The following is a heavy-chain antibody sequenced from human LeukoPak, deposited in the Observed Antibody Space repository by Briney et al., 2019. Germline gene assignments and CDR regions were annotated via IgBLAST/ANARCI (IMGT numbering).Heavy chain of an antibody. CDR3: AKNGCSSTSCYVDY. V-gene: IGHV3-23*01. CDR2: ITGSGANT. D-gene: IGHD2-2*01. CDR1: GFSFSTYS. Sequence: GGSLRLSCAGSGFSFSTYSMNWVRQAPGKGLEWVSGITGSGANTYYADSVKGRFTISRDNSKNTLYLQMNSLRAEDTAVYYCAKNGCSSTSCYVDYWGQGTLVTVSS. J-gene: IGHJ4*02.